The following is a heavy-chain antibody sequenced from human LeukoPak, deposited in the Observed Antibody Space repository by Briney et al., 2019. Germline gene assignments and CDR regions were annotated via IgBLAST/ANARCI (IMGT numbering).Heavy chain of an antibody. D-gene: IGHD4-23*01. V-gene: IGHV4-59*01. CDR1: GGSISSYY. Sequence: SETLSLTCTVSGGSISSYYWGWIRQPPGKGLEWIGYIYYSGSTNCNPSVKSRVAMSVDTSKKQFSLKLSSLTAADTAVYYCARGGTAVIAPYAFDIWGQGTMVTVSS. J-gene: IGHJ3*02. CDR3: ARGGTAVIAPYAFDI. CDR2: IYYSGST.